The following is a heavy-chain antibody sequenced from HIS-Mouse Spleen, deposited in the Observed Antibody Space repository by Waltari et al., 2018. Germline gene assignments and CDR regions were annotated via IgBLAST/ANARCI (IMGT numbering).Heavy chain of an antibody. Sequence: QLQLQESGPGLVKPSETLSLTCTVSGGPISSSRYYWGWIPEPPGKGLEWIGSIYYSGSTYYNPHLKSRVTISVDTSKNQLSLKLSSVTAADTAVYYCAREIPYSSSWYDWYFDLWGRGTLVAVSS. J-gene: IGHJ2*01. D-gene: IGHD6-13*01. CDR2: IYYSGST. CDR3: AREIPYSSSWYDWYFDL. CDR1: GGPISSSRYY. V-gene: IGHV4-39*07.